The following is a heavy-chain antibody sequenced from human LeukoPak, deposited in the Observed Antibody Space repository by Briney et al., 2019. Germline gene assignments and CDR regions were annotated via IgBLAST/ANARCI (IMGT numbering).Heavy chain of an antibody. CDR1: GSTFSSYA. CDR3: ARVTVAGNFDY. V-gene: IGHV3-30-3*01. J-gene: IGHJ4*02. D-gene: IGHD6-19*01. CDR2: ISYDGSNK. Sequence: GRSLRLSCAASGSTFSSYAMHWVRQAPGKGLEWVAVISYDGSNKYYADSVKGRFTISRDNSKNTLYLQMNSLSAEDTAVYYCARVTVAGNFDYWGQGTLVTVSS.